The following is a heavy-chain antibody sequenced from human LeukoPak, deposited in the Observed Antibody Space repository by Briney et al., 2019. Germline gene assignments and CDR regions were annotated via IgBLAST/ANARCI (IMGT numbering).Heavy chain of an antibody. CDR2: INSDGSST. D-gene: IGHD2-2*01. V-gene: IGHV3-74*01. CDR1: GFTFSSYW. Sequence: GGSLRLSCAASGFTFSSYWMHWVRQAPGKGLVWVSRINSDGSSTSYADSVKGRFTISRDNAKNTLYLLMNSLRAEDTAVYYCARVWTAVVPAAMPIYYFDYWGQGTLVTVSS. CDR3: ARVWTAVVPAAMPIYYFDY. J-gene: IGHJ4*02.